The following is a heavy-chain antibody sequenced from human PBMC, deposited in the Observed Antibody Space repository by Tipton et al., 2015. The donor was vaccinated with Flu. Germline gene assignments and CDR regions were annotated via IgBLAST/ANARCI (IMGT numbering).Heavy chain of an antibody. V-gene: IGHV3-23*01. CDR2: ITASGFNT. D-gene: IGHD6-19*01. CDR1: GFTPSAFW. Sequence: SLRLSCVASGFTPSAFWMSWVRQAPGKGLEWVSGITASGFNTYFADSVKGRFTISRDDPKNTLFLQMDSLRVDDTAVYYCAKDFRRQWLGTFDYWGPGIQVTVSS. CDR3: AKDFRRQWLGTFDY. J-gene: IGHJ4*02.